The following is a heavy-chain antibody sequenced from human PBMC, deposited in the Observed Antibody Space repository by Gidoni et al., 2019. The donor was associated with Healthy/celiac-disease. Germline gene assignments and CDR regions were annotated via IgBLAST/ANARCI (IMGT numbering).Heavy chain of an antibody. D-gene: IGHD2-2*01. CDR1: GRSLSGYS. J-gene: IGHJ4*02. CDR2: INHSGST. CDR3: AVIGLGYCSSTSCRFRNDY. Sequence: QVHLQQWGPGLLKPSETLSLTCAVYGRSLSGYSGSWIRQPPGKGLEWIGEINHSGSTNYNPSLKCRVTISVDTTKNQFSLKLSSVTAADTAVYYCAVIGLGYCSSTSCRFRNDYWGQGTLVTVSS. V-gene: IGHV4-34*01.